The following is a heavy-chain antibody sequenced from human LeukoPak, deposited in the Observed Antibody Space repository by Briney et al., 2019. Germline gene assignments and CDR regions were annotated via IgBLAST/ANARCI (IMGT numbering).Heavy chain of an antibody. CDR2: INPRGGST. D-gene: IGHD6-13*01. CDR3: ARDSSMWYNAFDV. J-gene: IGHJ3*01. Sequence: ASVKVSCKASGYTFTSYYMHWVRQAPGQGLEWMGMINPRGGSTSYAQKFQGRVTMTRDMSTSTVYMELSSLRSEDTAVYYCARDSSMWYNAFDVWGQGTMVTVSS. V-gene: IGHV1-46*01. CDR1: GYTFTSYY.